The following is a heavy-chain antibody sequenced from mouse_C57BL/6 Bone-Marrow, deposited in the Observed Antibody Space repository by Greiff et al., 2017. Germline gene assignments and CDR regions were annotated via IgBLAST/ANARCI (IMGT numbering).Heavy chain of an antibody. CDR3: ARGRGWFAY. J-gene: IGHJ3*01. Sequence: VKLMESGPGLVQPSQSLSITCTVSGFSLTSYGVHWVRQSPGKGLEWLGVIWSGGSTDYNAAFISRLSISKDNSKSQVFFKMNSLQADDTAIYYCARGRGWFAYWGQGTLVTVSA. V-gene: IGHV2-2*01. CDR2: IWSGGST. CDR1: GFSLTSYG.